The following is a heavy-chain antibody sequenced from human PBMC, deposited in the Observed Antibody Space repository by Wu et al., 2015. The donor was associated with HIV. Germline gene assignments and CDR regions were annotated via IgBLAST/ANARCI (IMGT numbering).Heavy chain of an antibody. J-gene: IGHJ4*02. CDR3: ARLQSLHGLYSNADY. V-gene: IGHV1-18*01. CDR1: GYSFVRYS. D-gene: IGHD5-24*01. Sequence: QVQLVQSGGEVKKPGASVKVSCKASGYSFVRYSLNWVRQAPGQGLEWMGWIGVSNGNTIYAQKFQGRVTMTRDTAVSTAYLDLNSLTSDDTAVYYCARLQSLHGLYSNADYWGQGTLVTVSS. CDR2: IGVSNGNT.